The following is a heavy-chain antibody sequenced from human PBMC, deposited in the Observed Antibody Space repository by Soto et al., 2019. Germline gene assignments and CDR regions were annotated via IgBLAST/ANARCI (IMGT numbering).Heavy chain of an antibody. J-gene: IGHJ1*01. Sequence: EVQLLESGGGLVQPGGSLRLSCAASGFTFSSYAMSWVRQAPGKGLEWVSGISGSGGSTYYADSVKGRFTISRDNSKNTLYLQMNSLRAEDTALYYCAKHHDFWIGYYIRSYFQHWGQGTLVTVSS. D-gene: IGHD3-3*01. CDR3: AKHHDFWIGYYIRSYFQH. V-gene: IGHV3-23*01. CDR1: GFTFSSYA. CDR2: ISGSGGST.